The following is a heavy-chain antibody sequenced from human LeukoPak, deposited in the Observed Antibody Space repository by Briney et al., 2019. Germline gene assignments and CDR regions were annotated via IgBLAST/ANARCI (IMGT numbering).Heavy chain of an antibody. CDR2: IYPGDSDT. Sequence: GESLKISCKGSGYSFTNYWIGWVRQMPGKGLEWMGIIYPGDSDTRYSPSFQGQVTMSADKSISTAYLQWSTLKASDTAIYYCTLRYSGSYNDYWGQGTLVTVSS. CDR1: GYSFTNYW. CDR3: TLRYSGSYNDY. D-gene: IGHD1-26*01. J-gene: IGHJ4*02. V-gene: IGHV5-51*01.